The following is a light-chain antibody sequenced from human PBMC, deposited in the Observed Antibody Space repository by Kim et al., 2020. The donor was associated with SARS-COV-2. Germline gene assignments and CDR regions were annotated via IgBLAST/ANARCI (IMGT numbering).Light chain of an antibody. V-gene: IGLV3-19*01. CDR1: SPRSYY. J-gene: IGLJ3*02. CDR2: GKN. Sequence: ALGQTVSRTCKGDSPRSYYSSWYHQKRGQAPVLVIYGKNNRPSGIPDRFSGSSSGNTASLTITGAQAEDEADYYCNSRDISGNHWVFGGGTKLTVL. CDR3: NSRDISGNHWV.